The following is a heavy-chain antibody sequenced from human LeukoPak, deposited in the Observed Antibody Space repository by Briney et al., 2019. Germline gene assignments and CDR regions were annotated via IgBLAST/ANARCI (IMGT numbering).Heavy chain of an antibody. V-gene: IGHV3-11*04. CDR3: ARPNLGYCSSTSCYQPYYYYYMDV. Sequence: SGGSLRLSCAASGFTFSDYYMSWIRQAPGKGLEWVSYISSSGSTIYYADSVKGRFTISRDNAKNSLYLQMNSLRAEDTAVYYCARPNLGYCSSTSCYQPYYYYYMDVWGKGTTVTVSS. CDR2: ISSSGSTI. CDR1: GFTFSDYY. J-gene: IGHJ6*03. D-gene: IGHD2-2*01.